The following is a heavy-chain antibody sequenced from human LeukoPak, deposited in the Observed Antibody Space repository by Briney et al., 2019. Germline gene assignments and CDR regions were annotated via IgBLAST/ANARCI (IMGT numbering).Heavy chain of an antibody. V-gene: IGHV3-21*03. D-gene: IGHD2-21*01. CDR1: RFTFSDYT. Sequence: PGGSLRLSCAASRFTFSDYTMNWLRQAPGKGLEWVSSISSSSTSIYYADSVKGRFTISRDNAKNSLYLQMNSLRAEDTAMYYCARDFAVMAYWGQGTLVTVSS. CDR2: ISSSSTSI. CDR3: ARDFAVMAY. J-gene: IGHJ4*02.